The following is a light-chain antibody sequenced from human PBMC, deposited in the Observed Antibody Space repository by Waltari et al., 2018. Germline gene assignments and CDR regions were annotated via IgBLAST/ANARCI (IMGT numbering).Light chain of an antibody. CDR3: QQLNAYPPYS. Sequence: STFVGDRVTITCRASQGISTYLAWYQQKPGKAPKLLIYGASTLRSGVPSRFSGSGSGTEFTLTISSLQPEDFATYYCQQLNAYPPYSFGQGTKLEIK. CDR2: GAS. CDR1: QGISTY. V-gene: IGKV1-9*01. J-gene: IGKJ2*03.